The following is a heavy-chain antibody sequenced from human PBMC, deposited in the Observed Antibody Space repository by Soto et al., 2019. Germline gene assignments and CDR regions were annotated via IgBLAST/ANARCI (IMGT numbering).Heavy chain of an antibody. Sequence: QVQLVESGGGVVQPGMSLRLSCAASGLTFIRHAMHWVRQVPGKGLEWVAAISDDGSKKHYVDSVKGRFSISRDKSRNSVFLQMNSLRAEDTAVYFCAGERETSSWFLSGFEYWGQGTLVTVSS. CDR1: GLTFIRHA. V-gene: IGHV3-30-3*01. CDR2: ISDDGSKK. J-gene: IGHJ4*02. CDR3: AGERETSSWFLSGFEY. D-gene: IGHD6-19*01.